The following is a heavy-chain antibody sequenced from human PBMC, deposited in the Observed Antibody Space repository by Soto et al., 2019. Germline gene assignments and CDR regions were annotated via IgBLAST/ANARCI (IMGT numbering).Heavy chain of an antibody. CDR1: GYTFTGFH. D-gene: IGHD1-26*01. CDR2: INPNGGGR. J-gene: IGHJ4*02. V-gene: IGHV1-2*04. Sequence: ASVKVSCKASGYTFTGFHIHWVRQASGQGLEWMGWINPNGGGRNYAQKFQGWVTMTRDTSISTAYMELSRLKSDDTAVYYCARGSVGPTTDFDDWGQGTRVTVSS. CDR3: ARGSVGPTTDFDD.